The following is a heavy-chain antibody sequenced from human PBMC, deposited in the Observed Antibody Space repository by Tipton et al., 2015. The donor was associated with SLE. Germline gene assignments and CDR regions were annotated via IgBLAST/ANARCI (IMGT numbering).Heavy chain of an antibody. CDR2: IYYSGST. J-gene: IGHJ6*03. V-gene: IGHV4-38-2*01. Sequence: TLSLTCAVSGFSISSGYYWGWIRQPPGKGLEWIGSIYYSGSTYYNPSLKSRVTISIDTSKNQFSLKLSSVTAADTAVYYCARAPPLTGSYYYYYMDVWGKGTTVTISS. D-gene: IGHD7-27*01. CDR1: GFSISSGYY. CDR3: ARAPPLTGSYYYYYMDV.